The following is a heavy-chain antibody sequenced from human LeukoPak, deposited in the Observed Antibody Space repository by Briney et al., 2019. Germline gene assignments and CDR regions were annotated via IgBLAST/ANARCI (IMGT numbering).Heavy chain of an antibody. CDR3: ARVVTYDFWSGSHYGMDV. J-gene: IGHJ6*02. Sequence: SETLSLTCTVSGGSISSYYWSWIRQPPGKGLEWIGYIYYSGSTNYNPSLKSRVTISVGTSKNQFSLKLSSVTAADTAVYYCARVVTYDFWSGSHYGMDVWGQGTTVTVSS. V-gene: IGHV4-59*01. D-gene: IGHD3-3*01. CDR2: IYYSGST. CDR1: GGSISSYY.